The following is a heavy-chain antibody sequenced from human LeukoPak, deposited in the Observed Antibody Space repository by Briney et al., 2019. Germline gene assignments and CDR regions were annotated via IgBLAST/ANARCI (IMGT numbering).Heavy chain of an antibody. J-gene: IGHJ4*02. CDR2: INWNGGSR. CDR1: GFTFSDYR. D-gene: IGHD3-22*01. V-gene: IGHV3-20*04. Sequence: GGSLRLSCVASGFTFSDYRMTWVRQAPGKGLEWVSGINWNGGSRGYADSVKGRFTISRDNAKNSLYLQMNSLRAEDTAVYYCARDLRSSVVSRFDYWGQGTLVTVSS. CDR3: ARDLRSSVVSRFDY.